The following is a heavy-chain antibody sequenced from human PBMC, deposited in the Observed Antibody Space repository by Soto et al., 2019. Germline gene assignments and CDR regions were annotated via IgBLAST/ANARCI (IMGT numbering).Heavy chain of an antibody. V-gene: IGHV6-1*01. Sequence: SQTLSLTCAISGDSVSSNSAAWNWIRQSPSRGLEWLGRTYYRSKWYNDYAVSVKSRITINPDTSKNQFSLQLNSVTPEDTAVYYCARARYYDFWSGYYRSREDWFDSWGQGTLVTVSS. CDR1: GDSVSSNSAA. J-gene: IGHJ5*01. CDR3: ARARYYDFWSGYYRSREDWFDS. CDR2: TYYRSKWYN. D-gene: IGHD3-3*01.